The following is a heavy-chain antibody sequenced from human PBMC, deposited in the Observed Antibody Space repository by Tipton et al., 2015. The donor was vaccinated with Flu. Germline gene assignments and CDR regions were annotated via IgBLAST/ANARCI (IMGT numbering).Heavy chain of an antibody. V-gene: IGHV4-4*07. CDR1: GGSTSSYY. CDR2: IYTSGNT. D-gene: IGHD3-9*01. J-gene: IGHJ5*02. CDR3: ARARTDILTGANWFDP. Sequence: TLSLTCTVSGGSTSSYYWSWIRQPAGKGLEWIGRIYTSGNTNYNPSLKSRVTMSVDTSKSQFSLKLRSVTAADTAVYYWARARTDILTGANWFDPWGQGTLVTVSS.